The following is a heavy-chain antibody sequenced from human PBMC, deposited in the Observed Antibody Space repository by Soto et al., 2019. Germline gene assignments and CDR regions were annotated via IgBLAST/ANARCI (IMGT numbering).Heavy chain of an antibody. D-gene: IGHD2-15*01. CDR2: ISYDGSNK. CDR3: ASLPYIVVVVAAEDYYGMDV. CDR1: GFTFSSYA. Sequence: QVQLVESGGGVVQPGRSLRLSCAASGFTFSSYAMHWVRQAPGKGLEWVAVISYDGSNKYYADSVKGRFTISRDNSKNPLYLQMNSLRAEDTAVYYCASLPYIVVVVAAEDYYGMDVWGQGTTVTVSS. J-gene: IGHJ6*02. V-gene: IGHV3-30-3*01.